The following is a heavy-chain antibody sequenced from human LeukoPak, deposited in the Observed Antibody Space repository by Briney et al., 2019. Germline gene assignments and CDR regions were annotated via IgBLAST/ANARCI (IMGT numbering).Heavy chain of an antibody. CDR1: GYTFTSYD. CDR2: MNPNSGNT. V-gene: IGHV1-8*01. Sequence: ASVKVSCKASGYTFTSYDINWVRQATGQGLEWMGWMNPNSGNTGYAQKFQGRVTMTRNTSISTAYMELSSLRSEDTAVYYCARGQYQLSPYYYGMDVWGQGTTVTFSS. CDR3: ARGQYQLSPYYYGMDV. D-gene: IGHD2-2*01. J-gene: IGHJ6*02.